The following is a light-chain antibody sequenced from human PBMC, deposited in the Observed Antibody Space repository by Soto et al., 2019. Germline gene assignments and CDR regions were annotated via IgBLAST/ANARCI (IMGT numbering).Light chain of an antibody. V-gene: IGLV1-47*01. Sequence: QSVLTQPPSASGTPGQRVNISCSGSGYNIGTNYVYWYQHLPGSAPKLLIYGNDQRPSGVPDRFSGSKSGTSASLAISGVLSEDEADYYCAAWDNSLSGRLFGGGTQLTVL. CDR1: GYNIGTNY. CDR3: AAWDNSLSGRL. J-gene: IGLJ3*02. CDR2: GND.